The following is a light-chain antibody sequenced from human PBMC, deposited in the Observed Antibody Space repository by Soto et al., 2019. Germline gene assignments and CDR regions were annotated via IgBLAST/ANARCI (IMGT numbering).Light chain of an antibody. V-gene: IGLV2-8*01. J-gene: IGLJ1*01. CDR2: EVS. CDR3: SSYAGSNKNV. Sequence: SVLTQPPSASGSPGQSVTISCTGTSSDVGDYNYVSWYQQHPGKAPKLMIYEVSKRPSGVPDRFSGSKSGNTASLTVSGLQAEDEADYYCSSYAGSNKNVSGNGTKVTVL. CDR1: SSDVGDYNY.